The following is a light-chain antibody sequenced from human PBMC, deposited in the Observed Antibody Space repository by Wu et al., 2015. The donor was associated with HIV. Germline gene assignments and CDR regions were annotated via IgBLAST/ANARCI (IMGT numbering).Light chain of an antibody. J-gene: IGKJ1*01. CDR3: QQYVSFSAWT. CDR2: WSS. V-gene: IGKV1-5*03. CDR1: ESLSSR. Sequence: DIQMTQSPSTLSASVGDRVTITCRASESLSSRLAWYQQKPGKAPQLLIYWSSSLESAVPSRFSGSGSGTEFTLTISSLQPDDFGTYYCQQYVSFSAWTFGQGTKVEIK.